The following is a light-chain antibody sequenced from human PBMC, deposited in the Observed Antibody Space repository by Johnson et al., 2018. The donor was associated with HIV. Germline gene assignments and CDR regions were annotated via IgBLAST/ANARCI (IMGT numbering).Light chain of an antibody. CDR1: SSTIGNNY. CDR2: KNN. J-gene: IGLJ1*01. Sequence: QSVLTQSPSVSAAPGQKVTISCSGSSSTIGNNYISWYQLLTGTPPKLLIFKNNERPSGIPDRFSGSKSGTSATLGITGLQTGDEADYYCGTWDTSLSTGGVFGTGTKVTVL. CDR3: GTWDTSLSTGGV. V-gene: IGLV1-51*02.